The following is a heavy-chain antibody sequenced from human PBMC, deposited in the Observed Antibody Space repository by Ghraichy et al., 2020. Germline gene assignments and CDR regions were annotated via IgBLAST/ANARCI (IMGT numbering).Heavy chain of an antibody. D-gene: IGHD2-15*01. Sequence: GALRLSCSASGFALSNYWMHWVRQAPGKGLLWVSRIKSDGTDRTYADSVKGRFTISRDNAKNTLYLQMNSLRAEDTAVYYCAREYCRGGRCFFGTGGSHFDYWGQGILVTVSS. CDR3: AREYCRGGRCFFGTGGSHFDY. V-gene: IGHV3-74*01. CDR1: GFALSNYW. CDR2: IKSDGTDR. J-gene: IGHJ4*02.